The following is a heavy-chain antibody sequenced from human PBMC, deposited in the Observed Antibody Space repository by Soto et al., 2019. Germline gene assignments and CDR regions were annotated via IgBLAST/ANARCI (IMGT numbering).Heavy chain of an antibody. V-gene: IGHV4-61*01. J-gene: IGHJ6*02. Sequence: SETLSLTCTVSGGSVSSGSYYWIWIRQPPGKGLEWIGYIYYSGSTNYNPSLKSRVTISVDTSKNQFSLKLSSVTAADTAVYYCARATFGVVIYYYGMDVWGQGTTVTVSS. D-gene: IGHD3-3*01. CDR1: GGSVSSGSYY. CDR3: ARATFGVVIYYYGMDV. CDR2: IYYSGST.